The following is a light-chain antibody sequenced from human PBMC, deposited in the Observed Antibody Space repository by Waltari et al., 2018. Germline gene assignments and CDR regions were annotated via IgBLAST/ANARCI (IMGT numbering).Light chain of an antibody. Sequence: EIVLTQSPGTLSLSPGERATLSCRASQSLTRRYLAWYQQKPGPAPRLLIYGASSRAAGIPDRFSGSGSGTDFTLTISRLEPEDFAVYYCQQYGSSVMYTFGQGTKLEIK. CDR1: QSLTRRY. J-gene: IGKJ2*01. CDR2: GAS. CDR3: QQYGSSVMYT. V-gene: IGKV3-20*01.